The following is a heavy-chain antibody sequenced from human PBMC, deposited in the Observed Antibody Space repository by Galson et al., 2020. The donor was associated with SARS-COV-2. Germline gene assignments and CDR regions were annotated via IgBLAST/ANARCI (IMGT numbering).Heavy chain of an antibody. J-gene: IGHJ4*02. Sequence: GESPKTPCNGPGYSFNSHCIGRVPQIPGKGPEWIGINYPGDSQTRHSTSFQGQVTIPPDQSISTAYLQWSSLKASDHAMYYCASEGPRPDGGYYYDSSGYLGMYGYWGQGTLVTVSS. CDR3: ASEGPRPDGGYYYDSSGYLGMYGY. CDR1: GYSFNSHC. D-gene: IGHD3-22*01. V-gene: IGHV5-51*01. CDR2: NYPGDSQT.